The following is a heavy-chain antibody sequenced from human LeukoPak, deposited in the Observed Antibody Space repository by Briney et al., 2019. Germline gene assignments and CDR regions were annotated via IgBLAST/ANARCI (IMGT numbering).Heavy chain of an antibody. CDR1: GGSVSSSIYY. J-gene: IGHJ4*02. V-gene: IGHV4-61*01. Sequence: PSETLSLTCTVSGGSVSSSIYYWGWIRQPPGKGLEWIGYIYYSGSTNYNPSLKSRVTISVDTSKNQFSLKLSSVTAADTAVYYCARDVVDTAMVMGLDYWGQGTLVTVSS. CDR3: ARDVVDTAMVMGLDY. CDR2: IYYSGST. D-gene: IGHD5-18*01.